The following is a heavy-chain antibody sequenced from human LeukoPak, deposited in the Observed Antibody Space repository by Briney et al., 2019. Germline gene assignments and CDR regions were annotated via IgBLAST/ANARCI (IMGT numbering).Heavy chain of an antibody. CDR1: GYTFTIHH. CDR2: INPRGGST. Sequence: ASVTVSCKASGYTFTIHHMNWVRQAPGQGLEWMGIINPRGGSTSYAQKFQGRVTMTRDTSTSTVYMELSSLRSEDTAVYYCARDLGSEAVNFDYWGQGALVTVSS. D-gene: IGHD3-10*01. CDR3: ARDLGSEAVNFDY. J-gene: IGHJ4*02. V-gene: IGHV1-46*01.